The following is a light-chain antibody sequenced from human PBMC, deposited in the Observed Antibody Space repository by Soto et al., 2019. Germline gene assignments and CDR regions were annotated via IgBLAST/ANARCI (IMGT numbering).Light chain of an antibody. V-gene: IGKV1-12*01. Sequence: DIQMTQSPSSVSASVGDTVTITCRASPGVGVWLGWYQQKPGKAPHLLIYGASGLQVGVPSRFSGSVSGADFTLTISNLQPEDFATYYCQQAYSHPLTFGGGTKVEIK. CDR1: PGVGVW. CDR3: QQAYSHPLT. J-gene: IGKJ4*01. CDR2: GAS.